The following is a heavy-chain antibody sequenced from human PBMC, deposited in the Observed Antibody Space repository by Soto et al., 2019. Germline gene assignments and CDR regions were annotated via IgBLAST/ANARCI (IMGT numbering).Heavy chain of an antibody. V-gene: IGHV1-69*13. CDR2: IIPIFSTA. Sequence: SVKVSCKASGGTFSSYAISWVRQAPGQGLEWMGGIIPIFSTANYAQKFQGRVTITADESTSTAYMELSSLRSEDTAVYYCARDLGDYYDSSGYIKGSYNWFDPWGQGTLVTVSS. CDR1: GGTFSSYA. D-gene: IGHD3-22*01. CDR3: ARDLGDYYDSSGYIKGSYNWFDP. J-gene: IGHJ5*02.